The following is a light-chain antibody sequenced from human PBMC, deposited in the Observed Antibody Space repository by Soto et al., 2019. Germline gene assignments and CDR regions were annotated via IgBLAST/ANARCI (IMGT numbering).Light chain of an antibody. V-gene: IGKV1-33*01. CDR1: QEISNY. CDR2: DAV. J-gene: IGKJ4*01. Sequence: DVQRTQSPSSLSASVGDRLTITCQASQEISNYLNWYQQKPGKAPKLLISDAVNLEIGVPSRFSGSGSGAYFPLTISSLQAEDIATYYCQQYDNLPLTFGGGTKVDI. CDR3: QQYDNLPLT.